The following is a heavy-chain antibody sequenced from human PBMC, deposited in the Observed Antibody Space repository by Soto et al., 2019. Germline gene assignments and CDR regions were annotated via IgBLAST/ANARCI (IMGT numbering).Heavy chain of an antibody. CDR3: ASPTGCSSTSCYDWGAFDI. Sequence: GESLKISCKGSGYSFTSYWIGWVRQMPGKGLEWMGIIYPGDSDTRYSPSFQGQVTISADKSISTAYLQWSSLKASDTAMDYCASPTGCSSTSCYDWGAFDIWGQGTMVTVSS. D-gene: IGHD2-2*01. V-gene: IGHV5-51*01. CDR1: GYSFTSYW. CDR2: IYPGDSDT. J-gene: IGHJ3*02.